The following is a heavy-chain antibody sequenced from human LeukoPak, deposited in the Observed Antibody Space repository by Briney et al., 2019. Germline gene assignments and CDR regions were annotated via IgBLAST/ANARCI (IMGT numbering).Heavy chain of an antibody. J-gene: IGHJ5*02. CDR1: GYTFTSYD. CDR2: MNPNSGNT. V-gene: IGHV1-8*01. D-gene: IGHD3-22*01. Sequence: ASVKVSCKASGYTFTSYDINWVRQATGQGLEWMGWMNPNSGNTGYAQKFQGRVTMTRNTSISTAYMELSSPRSEDTAVYYCAFCYYYDSSGYYEVGFDPWGQGTLVTVSS. CDR3: AFCYYYDSSGYYEVGFDP.